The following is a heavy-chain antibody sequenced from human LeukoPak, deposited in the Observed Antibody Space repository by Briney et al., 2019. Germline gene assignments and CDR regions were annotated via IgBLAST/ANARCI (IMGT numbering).Heavy chain of an antibody. V-gene: IGHV4-59*01. J-gene: IGHJ4*02. Sequence: SETLSLTCTVSGSSISSYYWSWIRQPPGKGLEWIGYIYYSGSTNYNPSLKSRVTISVDTSKNQFSLKLSSVTAADTAVYYCARDGRPYCSGGSCSPTHFDYWGQGTLVTVSS. CDR1: GSSISSYY. CDR3: ARDGRPYCSGGSCSPTHFDY. CDR2: IYYSGST. D-gene: IGHD2-15*01.